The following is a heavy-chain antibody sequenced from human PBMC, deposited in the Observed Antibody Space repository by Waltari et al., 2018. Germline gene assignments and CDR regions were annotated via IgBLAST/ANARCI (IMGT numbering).Heavy chain of an antibody. CDR3: ARVKGYSAYWYFDL. CDR2: IWYDGSNK. J-gene: IGHJ2*01. D-gene: IGHD4-4*01. V-gene: IGHV3-33*01. Sequence: QVQLVESGGGVVQPGRSLRLSCAASGFTFSSYGMHWVRQAPGKGLEWVAVIWYDGSNKYYADSVKGRFTISRDNSKNTLYLQMNSLRAEDTAVYYCARVKGYSAYWYFDLWGRGTLVTVSS. CDR1: GFTFSSYG.